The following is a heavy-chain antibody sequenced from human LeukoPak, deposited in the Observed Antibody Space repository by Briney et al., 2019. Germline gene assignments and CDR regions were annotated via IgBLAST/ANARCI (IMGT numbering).Heavy chain of an antibody. CDR2: ITGDGSGT. J-gene: IGHJ4*02. CDR3: AKDRVYGSGNSDI. CDR1: GFTFSSYW. V-gene: IGHV3-74*01. Sequence: GGSLRLSCVASGFTFSSYWMHWVRQSPGKGLVWVSRITGDGSGTNYADSVKGRFTISRDNARNTLYLQMNSLRAEDTAVYYCAKDRVYGSGNSDIWGQGTLVTVSS. D-gene: IGHD3-10*01.